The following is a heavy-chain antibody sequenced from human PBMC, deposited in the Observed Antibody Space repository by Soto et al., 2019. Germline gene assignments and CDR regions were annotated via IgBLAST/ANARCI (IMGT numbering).Heavy chain of an antibody. V-gene: IGHV1-18*03. CDR2: IRVDNGDT. CDR3: AGVHSLGYCLSASCYDVFDH. Sequence: QVHLVQSGPEVKEPGASVRVSCKASGYTFNSAGLAWVRQAPGQGLEWMGWIRVDNGDTKYAQKFQGRVTMPTDTFTSTDYMDLMCLKSDDMSVVYLAGVHSLGYCLSASCYDVFDHWGQGTLVTVSS. J-gene: IGHJ4*02. D-gene: IGHD2-2*01. CDR1: GYTFNSAG.